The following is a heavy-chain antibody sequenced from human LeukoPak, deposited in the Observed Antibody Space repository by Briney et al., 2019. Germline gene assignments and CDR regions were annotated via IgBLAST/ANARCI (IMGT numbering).Heavy chain of an antibody. CDR3: ASRIVGTPDYFDY. J-gene: IGHJ4*02. CDR1: GFTFSDSY. Sequence: GGSLRLSCAASGFTFSDSYMTWVRQAPGKGVEWVAYISGSGHDINYSDSVKGRFTISRDNAKNSLYLQLNSLRVEDTAVYYCASRIVGTPDYFDYWGQGTLVTVSS. CDR2: ISGSGHDI. V-gene: IGHV3-11*04. D-gene: IGHD1-26*01.